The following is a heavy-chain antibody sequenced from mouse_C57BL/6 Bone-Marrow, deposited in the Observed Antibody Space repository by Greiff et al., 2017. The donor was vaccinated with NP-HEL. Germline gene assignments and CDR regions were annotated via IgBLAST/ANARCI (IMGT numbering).Heavy chain of an antibody. CDR3: ARGYYGNYEAY. D-gene: IGHD2-1*01. V-gene: IGHV1-81*01. CDR1: GYTFTSYG. J-gene: IGHJ3*01. Sequence: QVQLQQPGAELVKPGASVKMSCKASGYTFTSYGISWVKQRTGQGLEWIGEIYPRSGNTYYNEKFKGKATLTADKSSSTAYMELRSLTSEDSAVYFCARGYYGNYEAYWGQGTLVTVSA. CDR2: IYPRSGNT.